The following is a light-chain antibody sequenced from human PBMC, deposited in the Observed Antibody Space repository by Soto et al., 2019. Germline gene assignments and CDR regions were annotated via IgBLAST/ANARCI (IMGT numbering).Light chain of an antibody. CDR1: SSDVGAYNY. CDR3: CSYAGTYTYV. J-gene: IGLJ1*01. Sequence: QSVLTQPRSVSGSPGQSVTISCTGTSSDVGAYNYVSWYQQRPGKAPKLMIFDVTKRPSGVPDRFSGSKSGNTASLTISGLQAEDEADYFCCSYAGTYTYVFGTGTKVTVL. CDR2: DVT. V-gene: IGLV2-11*01.